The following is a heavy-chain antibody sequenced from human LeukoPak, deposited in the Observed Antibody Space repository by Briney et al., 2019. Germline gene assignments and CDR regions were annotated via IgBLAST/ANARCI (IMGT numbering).Heavy chain of an antibody. D-gene: IGHD5-18*01. J-gene: IGHJ3*02. V-gene: IGHV4-39*01. Sequence: SETLSLTCTVSGGSIGSSSYYWGWIRQPPGKGLEWIGSIYYSGSTYYNPSLKSRVTISVDTSKNQFSLNLRSVTAADTAVYYCARPGVGSGRYGAFDIWGQGTMVTVSS. CDR1: GGSIGSSSYY. CDR2: IYYSGST. CDR3: ARPGVGSGRYGAFDI.